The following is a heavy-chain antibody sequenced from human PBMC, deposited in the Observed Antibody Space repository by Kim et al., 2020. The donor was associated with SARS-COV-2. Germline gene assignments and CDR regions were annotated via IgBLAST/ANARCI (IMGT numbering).Heavy chain of an antibody. Sequence: GGSLRLSCAASGFTFSSYDMHWVRQATGKGLEWVSTICTAGDTYYPGSVKGRFTISRENAKNSLYLQVNSLRAGDTAVYYCARAVSGSYFPAYYYYGMDVWGQGTTVTVSS. CDR3: ARAVSGSYFPAYYYYGMDV. CDR2: ICTAGDT. J-gene: IGHJ6*02. CDR1: GFTFSSYD. D-gene: IGHD1-26*01. V-gene: IGHV3-13*04.